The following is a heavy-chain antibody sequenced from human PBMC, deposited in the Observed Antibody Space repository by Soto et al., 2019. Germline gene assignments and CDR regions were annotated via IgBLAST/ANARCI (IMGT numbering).Heavy chain of an antibody. CDR1: GFTFSSYS. J-gene: IGHJ4*01. V-gene: IGHV3-48*02. CDR3: VRDRDLDRDMVHADL. Sequence: GGSLRLSCAASGFTFSSYSMNWVRQAPGKGLEWVSYISSSSSTIYYADSVRGRFTISADNAENSVFLQMNSLRDEDTAVYFCVRDRDLDRDMVHADLWGQVTLVTVSS. CDR2: ISSSSSTI. D-gene: IGHD5-18*01.